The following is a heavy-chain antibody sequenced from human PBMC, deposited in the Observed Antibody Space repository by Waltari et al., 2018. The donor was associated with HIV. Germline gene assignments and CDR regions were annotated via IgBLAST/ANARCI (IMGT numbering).Heavy chain of an antibody. J-gene: IGHJ4*02. Sequence: QEQLVESGGGVVRPGRSLRLSCAASGFSVSRYGMHWFRQAPGKGLEWVAVIWHDGGKKYYAGSVKGRFTVSRDTSKNTLYLEMNRLRAEDTAVYHCARDPGTLLIAVAGAFDYWGPGIPVTVSS. CDR2: IWHDGGKK. D-gene: IGHD6-19*01. CDR3: ARDPGTLLIAVAGAFDY. V-gene: IGHV3-33*01. CDR1: GFSVSRYG.